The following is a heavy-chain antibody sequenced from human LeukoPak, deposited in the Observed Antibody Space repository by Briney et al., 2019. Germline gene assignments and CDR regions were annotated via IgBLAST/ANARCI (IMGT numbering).Heavy chain of an antibody. CDR1: GGSISSGGYY. CDR3: ARVVAYDSTGYYLYYFDY. V-gene: IGHV4-31*03. D-gene: IGHD3-22*01. Sequence: SQTLSLTCTVSGGSISSGGYYWSWIRQHPGKGLEWIGYIHYSGDTYYSPSLKSRLTISVDTFKNQFSLRLRSVTAADTAVYYCARVVAYDSTGYYLYYFDYWGQGTLVTVAA. CDR2: IHYSGDT. J-gene: IGHJ4*02.